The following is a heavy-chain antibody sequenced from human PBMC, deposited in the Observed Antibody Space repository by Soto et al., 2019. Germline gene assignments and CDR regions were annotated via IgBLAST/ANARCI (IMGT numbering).Heavy chain of an antibody. V-gene: IGHV4-30-4*01. CDR1: GGPISSGDYY. D-gene: IGHD6-13*01. CDR2: IYYSGST. Sequence: PSETLSLTCTVSGGPISSGDYYWSWIRQPPGKGLEWIGYIYYSGSTYYNPSLKSRVTISVDTSKNQFSLKLSSVTAADTAVYYCARERPDGSRLDPWVQGTLVT. CDR3: ARERPDGSRLDP. J-gene: IGHJ5*02.